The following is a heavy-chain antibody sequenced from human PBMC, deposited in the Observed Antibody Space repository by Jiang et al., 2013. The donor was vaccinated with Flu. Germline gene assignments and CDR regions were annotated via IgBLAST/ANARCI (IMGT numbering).Heavy chain of an antibody. Sequence: KPTQTLTLTCTFSGFSLSTTGMCVSWIRQPPGKALEWLARIDWDDDKYYTTSLKTRLTISKDTSKNQVVLTMTNMDPVDTGTYYCARICDARQQVDAFDIWGQGTMVTVSS. CDR1: GFSLSTTGMC. J-gene: IGHJ3*02. CDR2: IDWDDDK. CDR3: ARICDARQQVDAFDI. V-gene: IGHV2-70*11. D-gene: IGHD6-13*01.